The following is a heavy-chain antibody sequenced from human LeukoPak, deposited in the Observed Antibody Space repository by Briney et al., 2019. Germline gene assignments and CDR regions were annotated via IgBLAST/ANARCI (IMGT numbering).Heavy chain of an antibody. V-gene: IGHV1-69*02. CDR1: GGTFISYT. CDR2: IIPILGIA. Sequence: SSVKVSCMASGGTFISYTISWVRQAPGQGLEWMGRIIPILGIANYAQKVHGRVTITADKSTSTAYMELSSLRTEGTAVYYCARGSRTSSSSKLFDYWGQGTLVTVSS. J-gene: IGHJ4*02. D-gene: IGHD2-2*01. CDR3: ARGSRTSSSSKLFDY.